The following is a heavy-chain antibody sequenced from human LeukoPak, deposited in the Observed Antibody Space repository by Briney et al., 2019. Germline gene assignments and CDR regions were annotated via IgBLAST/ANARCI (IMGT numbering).Heavy chain of an antibody. CDR1: GGSISSYY. Sequence: PSETLSLTCTVSGGSISSYYWSWIRQPAGKGLEWIGRIYTSGSTNYNPSLKGRVTMSVDTFKNQFSLKLSSVTAADTAVYYCARTAGSSWFYYFDYWGQGTLVTVSS. D-gene: IGHD6-13*01. CDR3: ARTAGSSWFYYFDY. CDR2: IYTSGST. V-gene: IGHV4-4*07. J-gene: IGHJ4*02.